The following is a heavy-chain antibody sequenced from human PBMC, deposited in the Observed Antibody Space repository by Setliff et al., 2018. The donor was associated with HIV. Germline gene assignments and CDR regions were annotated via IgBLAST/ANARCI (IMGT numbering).Heavy chain of an antibody. Sequence: ETLSLTCAVYGGSFSGYYWSWIRQPPGKGLEWIGEISQSGSTNYNPSLKSRVTISVDKSKNQFSLKLSSVTAADTAVYYCARGPARAVARPGWLDPWGQGTLVTVSS. CDR1: GGSFSGYY. CDR2: ISQSGST. CDR3: ARGPARAVARPGWLDP. D-gene: IGHD6-19*01. J-gene: IGHJ5*02. V-gene: IGHV4-34*01.